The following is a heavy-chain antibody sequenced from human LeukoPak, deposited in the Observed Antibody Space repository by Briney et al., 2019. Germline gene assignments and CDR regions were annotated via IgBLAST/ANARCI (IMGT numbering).Heavy chain of an antibody. Sequence: PGGSLRLSCAASGFTFSDYYMSWIRQAPGKGLEWVSYISSSGSTIYYADSVKGRFTISRDNAKNPLYLQMNSLRAEDTAVYYCARDTGGDYVWGSYRYYFDYWGQGTLVTVSS. CDR1: GFTFSDYY. CDR2: ISSSGSTI. V-gene: IGHV3-11*01. D-gene: IGHD3-16*02. CDR3: ARDTGGDYVWGSYRYYFDY. J-gene: IGHJ4*02.